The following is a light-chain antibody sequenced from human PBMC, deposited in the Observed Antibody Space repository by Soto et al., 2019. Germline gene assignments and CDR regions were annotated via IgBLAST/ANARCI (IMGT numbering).Light chain of an antibody. CDR1: SSDVGNYNL. J-gene: IGLJ1*01. V-gene: IGLV2-23*01. CDR2: EGD. CDR3: CSYAGTRVYD. Sequence: QSALAQPASVSGSPGQSITISCTGTSSDVGNYNLVSWHQHHPGKAPKLMIYEGDKRPSGVSNRFSGSKSGNTASLTISGLEAEDEADYYCCSYAGTRVYDFGTGIKLTVL.